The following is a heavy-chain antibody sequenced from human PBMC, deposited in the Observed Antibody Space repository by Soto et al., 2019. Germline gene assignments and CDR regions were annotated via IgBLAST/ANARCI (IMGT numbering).Heavy chain of an antibody. CDR1: GFTFDDYA. V-gene: IGHV3-9*01. CDR2: ISWNSGSI. Sequence: GGSLRLSCAASGFTFDDYAMHWVRQAPGKGLEWVSGISWNSGSIGYADSVKGRFTISRDNAKNSLYLQMNSLRAEDTALYYCAKSACSSTSCYSVTWFDPWGQGTLVTVSS. J-gene: IGHJ5*02. CDR3: AKSACSSTSCYSVTWFDP. D-gene: IGHD2-2*02.